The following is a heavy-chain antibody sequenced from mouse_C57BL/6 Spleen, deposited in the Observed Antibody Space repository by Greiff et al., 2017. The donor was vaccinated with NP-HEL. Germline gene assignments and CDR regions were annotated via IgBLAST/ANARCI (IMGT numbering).Heavy chain of an antibody. CDR1: GFTFSDYY. D-gene: IGHD2-2*01. V-gene: IGHV5-16*01. J-gene: IGHJ1*03. CDR2: INYDGSST. Sequence: EVQRVESEGGLVQPGSSMKLSCTASGFTFSDYYMAWVRQVPEKGLEWVANINYDGSSTYYLDSLKSRFIISRDNAKNILYLQMSSLKSEDTATYYCAREGGYQGNFDVWGTGTTVTVSS. CDR3: AREGGYQGNFDV.